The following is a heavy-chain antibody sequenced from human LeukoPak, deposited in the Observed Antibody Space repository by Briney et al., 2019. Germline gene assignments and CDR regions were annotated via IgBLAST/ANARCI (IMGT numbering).Heavy chain of an antibody. CDR2: IYSGGST. CDR1: GFTVSSNY. D-gene: IGHD1-26*01. Sequence: GGSLRLSCAASGFTVSSNYMSWVRQAPGKGLEWVSVIYSGGSTYYADSVKGRFTISRDNSKNTLYLQMNSLRAEDTAVYYCARSKVGATKIFDYWGQGTLVTVSS. J-gene: IGHJ4*02. CDR3: ARSKVGATKIFDY. V-gene: IGHV3-53*01.